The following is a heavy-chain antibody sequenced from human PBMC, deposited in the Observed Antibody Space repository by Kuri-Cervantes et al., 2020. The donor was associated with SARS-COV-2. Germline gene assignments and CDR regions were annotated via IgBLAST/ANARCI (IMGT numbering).Heavy chain of an antibody. D-gene: IGHD3-10*01. Sequence: GGSLRLSCAASGFTFSSYAISWVRQAPGQGLEWVSAISGSGGSTYYADSVKDRFTISRDNSQNTLYLQMNSLRAEDTAVYYCAKEPPSNYGPAIYWGQGTLVTVSS. V-gene: IGHV3-23*01. CDR2: ISGSGGST. CDR1: GFTFSSYA. CDR3: AKEPPSNYGPAIY. J-gene: IGHJ4*02.